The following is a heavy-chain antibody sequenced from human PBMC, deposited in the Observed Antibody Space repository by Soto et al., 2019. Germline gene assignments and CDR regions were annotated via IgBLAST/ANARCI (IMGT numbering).Heavy chain of an antibody. V-gene: IGHV5-10-1*01. D-gene: IGHD2-15*01. CDR1: GYSFTSYW. CDR3: ARRPLEDCSGGSCYHDWYFDL. J-gene: IGHJ2*01. Sequence: GESLQISCKGSGYSFTSYWISWVRQMPGKGLEWMGRIDPSDSYTNYSPSFQGHVTISADKSISTAYLQWSSLKASDTAMYYCARRPLEDCSGGSCYHDWYFDLWGRGTLVAISS. CDR2: IDPSDSYT.